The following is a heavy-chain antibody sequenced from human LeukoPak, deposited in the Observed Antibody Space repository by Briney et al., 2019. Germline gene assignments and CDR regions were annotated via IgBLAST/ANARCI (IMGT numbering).Heavy chain of an antibody. CDR1: GGSFSGYY. CDR3: ARANCSSTSCEENYFDY. Sequence: SETLSFTGAGYGGSFSGYYWSWIRQPPGKGLKWIGEINHSGSTNYNPSLKSRVTISVDTSKNQFSLKLSSVTAADTAVYYCARANCSSTSCEENYFDYWGQGTLVTVSS. J-gene: IGHJ4*02. CDR2: INHSGST. D-gene: IGHD2-2*01. V-gene: IGHV4-34*01.